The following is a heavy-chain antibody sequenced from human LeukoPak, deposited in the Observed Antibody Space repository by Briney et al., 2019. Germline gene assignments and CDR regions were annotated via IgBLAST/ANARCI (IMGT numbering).Heavy chain of an antibody. V-gene: IGHV4-61*02. CDR2: IYTSGST. CDR1: GGSISSGSYY. Sequence: SQTLSHTCAVSGGSISSGSYYWSWIRQPAGKGLEWIGRIYTSGSTNYNPSLKSRVTMSLDTSKNQFSLKLNSVTAADTAVYYCARVSYTTGGHAFDIWGQGTVVTVSS. J-gene: IGHJ3*02. D-gene: IGHD1-14*01. CDR3: ARVSYTTGGHAFDI.